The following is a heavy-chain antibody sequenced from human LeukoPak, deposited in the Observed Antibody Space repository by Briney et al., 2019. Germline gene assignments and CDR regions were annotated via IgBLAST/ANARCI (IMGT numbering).Heavy chain of an antibody. D-gene: IGHD5-24*01. V-gene: IGHV4-31*03. Sequence: SETLSLTCTVSGGSISSGGYYWSWIRQHPGKGLEWIGYIYYSGSTYYNPSLKSRVTISVDTSKNQFSLKLSSVTAADTAVYYCARGGGGALESYFDYWGQGTLVTVSS. CDR3: ARGGGGALESYFDY. CDR2: IYYSGST. J-gene: IGHJ4*02. CDR1: GGSISSGGYY.